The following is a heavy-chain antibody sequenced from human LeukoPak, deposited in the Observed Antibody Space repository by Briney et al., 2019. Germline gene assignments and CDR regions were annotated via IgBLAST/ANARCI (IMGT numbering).Heavy chain of an antibody. V-gene: IGHV4-39*01. CDR3: ARQTGAEGFDY. CDR1: GGSISSSSYY. Sequence: KPSETLSLTCTVSGGSISSSSYYWGWIRQPPGKGLEWIGSIYYSGSTYYNPSLKSRVTISVDTSKNQFSLKLSSVTAADTAVYYCARQTGAEGFDYWGQGTLVTVSS. CDR2: IYYSGST. J-gene: IGHJ4*02. D-gene: IGHD1-14*01.